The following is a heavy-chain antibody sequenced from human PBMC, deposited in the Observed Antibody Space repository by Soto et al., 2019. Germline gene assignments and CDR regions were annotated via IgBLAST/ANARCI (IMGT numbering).Heavy chain of an antibody. D-gene: IGHD6-19*01. CDR3: ARVLGAVAGDNWFDP. CDR1: GGSISSYY. Sequence: PSETLSLTCTVSGGSISSYYWSWIRQPPGKGLEWIGYIYYSGSTNYNPSLKSRVTISVDTSKNQFSLKLSSVTAADTAVYYCARVLGAVAGDNWFDPWGQGTLVNVSS. J-gene: IGHJ5*02. V-gene: IGHV4-59*01. CDR2: IYYSGST.